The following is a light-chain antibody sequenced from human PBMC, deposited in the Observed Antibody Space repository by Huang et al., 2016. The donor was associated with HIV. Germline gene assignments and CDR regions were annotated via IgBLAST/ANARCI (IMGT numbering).Light chain of an antibody. Sequence: EIVLTQSPDTLSLSPGERATVSCRVSQTIKNIYLAWYQQKPVQGPRLLIYGASSRATDIPDRFSGSGSGTDFTLTINRLEPEDFAVYYCQQYDSSQGISFGQGTRLEMK. CDR2: GAS. V-gene: IGKV3-20*01. CDR3: QQYDSSQGIS. J-gene: IGKJ5*01. CDR1: QTIKNIY.